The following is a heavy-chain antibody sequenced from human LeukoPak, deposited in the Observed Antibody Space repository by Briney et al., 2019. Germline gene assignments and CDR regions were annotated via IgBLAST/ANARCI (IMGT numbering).Heavy chain of an antibody. Sequence: GGSLRLSCAASGFAFNTYAMSWVRQAPGKGLEWVSNLSGSDGQTFHTDSVKGRFTISRDNSKNTLYLQMNSLRVEDTAVYYCAKDRTSYDFWSGYYNYYYYGMDVWGQGTTVTVSS. CDR2: LSGSDGQT. J-gene: IGHJ6*02. CDR1: GFAFNTYA. V-gene: IGHV3-23*01. CDR3: AKDRTSYDFWSGYYNYYYYGMDV. D-gene: IGHD3-3*01.